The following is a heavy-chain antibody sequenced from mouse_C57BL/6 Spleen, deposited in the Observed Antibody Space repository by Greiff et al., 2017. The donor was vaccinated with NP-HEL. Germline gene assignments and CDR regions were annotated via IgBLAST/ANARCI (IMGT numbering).Heavy chain of an antibody. V-gene: IGHV5-9-1*02. CDR2: ISSGGDYI. CDR1: GFTFSSYA. Sequence: EVNVVESGEGLVKPGGSLKLSCAASGFTFSSYAMSWVRQTPEKRLEWVAYISSGGDYIYYADTVKGRFTISRDNARNTLYLQMSSLKSEDTAMYYCTREKLGFDYWGQGTTLTVSS. J-gene: IGHJ2*01. CDR3: TREKLGFDY. D-gene: IGHD4-1*01.